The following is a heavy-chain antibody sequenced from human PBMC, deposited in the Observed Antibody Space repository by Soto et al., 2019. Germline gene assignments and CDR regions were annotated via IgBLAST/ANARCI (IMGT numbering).Heavy chain of an antibody. J-gene: IGHJ3*01. CDR2: IYPGDSET. CDR1: GYTFSNYW. D-gene: IGHD5-18*01. CDR3: ALRHYNYGV. Sequence: RGESLKISCKASGYTFSNYWINWVRQMPGQGLEWMGVIYPGDSETRYSPSFQGQVTFSADNSISTAYLQWNNLKASDTAMYYRALRHYNYGVWGQGTMVTVSS. V-gene: IGHV5-51*01.